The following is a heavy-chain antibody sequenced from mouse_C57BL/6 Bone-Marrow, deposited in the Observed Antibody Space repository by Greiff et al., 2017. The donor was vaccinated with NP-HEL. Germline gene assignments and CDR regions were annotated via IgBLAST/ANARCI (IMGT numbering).Heavy chain of an antibody. V-gene: IGHV14-4*01. Sequence: EVQLQQSGAELVRPGASVKLSCTASGFNIKDDYMHWVKQRPEQGLEWIGWLDPENGDTEYASQFQGKATITADTSSNTAYLQLSSLTSEDTAVYYCTRGVTAVVAFDYWVQGTTLTVSA. D-gene: IGHD1-1*01. CDR1: GFNIKDDY. CDR2: LDPENGDT. CDR3: TRGVTAVVAFDY. J-gene: IGHJ2*01.